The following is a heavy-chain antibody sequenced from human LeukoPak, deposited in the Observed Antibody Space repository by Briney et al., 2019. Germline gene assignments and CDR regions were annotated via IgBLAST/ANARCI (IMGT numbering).Heavy chain of an antibody. J-gene: IGHJ4*02. CDR2: INWNGGST. D-gene: IGHD6-19*01. CDR1: GFTFDDYG. Sequence: GGSLRLSCAASGFTFDDYGMSWVRQAPGKGLEWVSGINWNGGSTGYADSVKGRFTISRDNAKNSLYLQMNSLRAEDTAVYYCAKDRLPGIAVAGIESDYWGQGTLVTVSS. V-gene: IGHV3-20*04. CDR3: AKDRLPGIAVAGIESDY.